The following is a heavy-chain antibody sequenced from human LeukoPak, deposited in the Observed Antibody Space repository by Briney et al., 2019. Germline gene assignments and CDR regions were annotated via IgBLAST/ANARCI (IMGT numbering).Heavy chain of an antibody. Sequence: PGGSLRLSCAASGFIFRNYWTHWVRQAPGKGLVWVARINPNGITTTYTDSVKGRFTISRDNAKNTLYLQMNSLRAEDTAVYYCAKDFAGDRDYWGQGTLVTVSS. CDR2: INPNGITT. CDR1: GFIFRNYW. J-gene: IGHJ4*02. V-gene: IGHV3-74*01. D-gene: IGHD4-17*01. CDR3: AKDFAGDRDY.